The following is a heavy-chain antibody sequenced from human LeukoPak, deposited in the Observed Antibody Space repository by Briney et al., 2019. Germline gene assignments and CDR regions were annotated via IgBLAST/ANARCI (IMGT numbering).Heavy chain of an antibody. D-gene: IGHD3-22*01. CDR1: RFTFTSSA. J-gene: IGHJ4*02. Sequence: SVKVSCKASRFTFTSSAVQWVRQARGQRLEWIGWIVVGSGNTNYAQKFQERVTITRDMSTSTAYMELSSLRSEDTAVYYCAALARYYDSSGYYDYWGQGTLVTVSS. V-gene: IGHV1-58*01. CDR3: AALARYYDSSGYYDY. CDR2: IVVGSGNT.